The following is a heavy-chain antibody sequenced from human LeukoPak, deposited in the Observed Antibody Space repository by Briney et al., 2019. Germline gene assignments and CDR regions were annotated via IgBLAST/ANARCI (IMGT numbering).Heavy chain of an antibody. CDR3: ARHSPRQLVDY. CDR1: GGSFSGYY. D-gene: IGHD6-13*01. CDR2: INHSGST. J-gene: IGHJ4*02. V-gene: IGHV4-34*01. Sequence: PSETLSLTCAVYGGSFSGYYWSWIRQPPGKGLEWIGEINHSGSTNYNPSLKSRVTISVDTSKNQFSLKLSSVTAADTAVYYCARHSPRQLVDYWGQGTLVTVSS.